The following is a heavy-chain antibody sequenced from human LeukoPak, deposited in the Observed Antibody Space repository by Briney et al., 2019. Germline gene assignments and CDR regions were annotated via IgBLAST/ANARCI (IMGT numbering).Heavy chain of an antibody. CDR2: IYHSGST. CDR3: GSYYYDSSGYYEPVGPRDY. CDR1: GFTVSSNY. Sequence: TSGGSLRLSCAASGFTVSSNYMSWVRQPPGKGLEWIGEIYHSGSTNYNPSLKSRVTISVDKSKNQFSLKLSSVTAADTAVYYCGSYYYDSSGYYEPVGPRDYWGQGTLVTVSS. V-gene: IGHV4-4*02. J-gene: IGHJ4*02. D-gene: IGHD3-22*01.